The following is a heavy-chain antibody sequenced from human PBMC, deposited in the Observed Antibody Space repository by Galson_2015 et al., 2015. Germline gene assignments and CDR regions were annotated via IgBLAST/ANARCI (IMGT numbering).Heavy chain of an antibody. CDR2: ISYDGSNK. D-gene: IGHD3-22*01. J-gene: IGHJ4*02. CDR3: AKDGTDYYDSSGYYPLGY. Sequence: SLRLSCAASGFTFSSYGMHWVRQAPGKGLEWVAVISYDGSNKYYADSVKGRFTISRDNSKNTLYLQMNSLRAEDTAVCYCAKDGTDYYDSSGYYPLGYWGQGTLVTVSS. V-gene: IGHV3-30*18. CDR1: GFTFSSYG.